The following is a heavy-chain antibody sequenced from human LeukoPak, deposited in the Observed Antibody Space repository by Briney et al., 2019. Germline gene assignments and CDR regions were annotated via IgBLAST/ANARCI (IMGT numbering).Heavy chain of an antibody. CDR2: ISSSSSSYI. J-gene: IGHJ4*02. D-gene: IGHD1-7*01. V-gene: IGHV3-21*01. Sequence: PGGSLRLSCAASGFTFSSYSMNWVRQAPGKGLEWVSSISSSSSSYIYYADSLKGRFTISRDNAKNSLYLQMNSLRAEDTAVYYCARDGGSITGTTGLFDYWGQGTLVTVSS. CDR3: ARDGGSITGTTGLFDY. CDR1: GFTFSSYS.